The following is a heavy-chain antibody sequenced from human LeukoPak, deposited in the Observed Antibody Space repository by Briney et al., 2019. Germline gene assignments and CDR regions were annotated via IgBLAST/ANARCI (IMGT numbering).Heavy chain of an antibody. V-gene: IGHV4-59*01. D-gene: IGHD2-15*01. J-gene: IGHJ5*02. Sequence: SETLSLTCTVSGDSISNYYCSWIRQSPGKGLEWIGEINHSGNTNYNPSLKSRVTISVDTSKNQFSLKLSSVTAADTAVYYCARDRLQLQSWGQGTLVTVSS. CDR1: GDSISNYY. CDR3: ARDRLQLQS. CDR2: INHSGNT.